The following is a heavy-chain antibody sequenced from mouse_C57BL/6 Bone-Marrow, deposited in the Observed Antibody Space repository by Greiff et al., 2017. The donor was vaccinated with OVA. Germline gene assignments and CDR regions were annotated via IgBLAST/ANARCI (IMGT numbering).Heavy chain of an antibody. CDR2: ISYDGSN. J-gene: IGHJ2*01. D-gene: IGHD2-3*01. CDR3: ARWGVTSYYFDY. CDR1: GYSITSGYY. V-gene: IGHV3-6*01. Sequence: EVKLEESGPGLVKPSQSLSLTCSVTGYSITSGYYWNWIRQFPGNKLEWMGYISYDGSNNYNPSLKNRISITRDTSKNQFFLKLNSVTTEDTATYYCARWGVTSYYFDYWGQGTTLTVSS.